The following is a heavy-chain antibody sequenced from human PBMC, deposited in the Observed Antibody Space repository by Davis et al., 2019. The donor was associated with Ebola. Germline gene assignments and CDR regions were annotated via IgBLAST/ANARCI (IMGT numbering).Heavy chain of an antibody. V-gene: IGHV3-21*01. Sequence: GESLKISCAASGFTFSSYAMSWVRQAPGKGLEWVSSISSSSSYIYYADSVKGRFTISRDNAKNSLYLQMNSLRAEDTAVYYCARERWLQLSTYYFDYWGQGTLVTVSS. CDR1: GFTFSSYA. CDR2: ISSSSSYI. CDR3: ARERWLQLSTYYFDY. J-gene: IGHJ4*02. D-gene: IGHD5-24*01.